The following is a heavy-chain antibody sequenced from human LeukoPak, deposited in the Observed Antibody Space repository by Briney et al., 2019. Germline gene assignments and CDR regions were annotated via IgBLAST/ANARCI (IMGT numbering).Heavy chain of an antibody. D-gene: IGHD6-13*01. V-gene: IGHV3-7*01. CDR3: ARDIEAAGLFLDY. Sequence: PSETLSLTCTVSGGSISSGDYYWSWIRQPPGKGLEWVANMKYDGSEKYYVDSVKGRFTISRDNAKNSLYLQMNSLRAEDTAVYYCARDIEAAGLFLDYWGQGTLVTVSS. CDR1: GGSISSGDYY. CDR2: MKYDGSEK. J-gene: IGHJ4*02.